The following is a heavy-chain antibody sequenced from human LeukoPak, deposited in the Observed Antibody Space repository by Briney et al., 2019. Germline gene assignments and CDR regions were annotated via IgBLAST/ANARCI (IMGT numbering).Heavy chain of an antibody. D-gene: IGHD4-23*01. J-gene: IGHJ6*02. Sequence: SETLSLTCAVYGGSFSGYYWNWIRQPPEKGLEWIGEINHKGSTNYNPSLKSRVSISVDTSKNQFSLKVRSVTAADTAVYYCARGPFDYGGNPVVYPYNGMDVWGQGTTVTVSS. CDR3: ARGPFDYGGNPVVYPYNGMDV. V-gene: IGHV4-34*01. CDR1: GGSFSGYY. CDR2: INHKGST.